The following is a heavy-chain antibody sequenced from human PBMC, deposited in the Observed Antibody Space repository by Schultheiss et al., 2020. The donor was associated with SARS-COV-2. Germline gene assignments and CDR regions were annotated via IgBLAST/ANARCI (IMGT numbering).Heavy chain of an antibody. CDR1: GGSVNSGGYC. V-gene: IGHV4-31*01. J-gene: IGHJ6*02. CDR3: ARGGWYYYYGMDV. CDR2: FDDSGIT. Sequence: SETLSLTCTVSGGSVNSGGYCWNWIRQRPGKGLEWIGFFDDSGITYYNPSLRGLVTISVDTSKNQFSLKLSSVTAADTAVYYCARGGWYYYYGMDVWGQGTTVTVSS. D-gene: IGHD6-19*01.